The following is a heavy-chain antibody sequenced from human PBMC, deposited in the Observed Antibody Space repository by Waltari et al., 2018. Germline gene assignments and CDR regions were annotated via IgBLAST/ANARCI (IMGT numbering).Heavy chain of an antibody. CDR3: AKRWAIYYFEY. Sequence: EVQLVESGGGWVQPGGSLSLSCSASGFTFKNFAMSWVRQAPGKGLEWVSTITESGDTFYADSVKGRFATSRDNYKNTLSLQMNSLRAEDTAVYYCAKRWAIYYFEYWGQGNLVTVSS. CDR1: GFTFKNFA. CDR2: ITESGDT. V-gene: IGHV3-23*04. J-gene: IGHJ4*02. D-gene: IGHD3-9*01.